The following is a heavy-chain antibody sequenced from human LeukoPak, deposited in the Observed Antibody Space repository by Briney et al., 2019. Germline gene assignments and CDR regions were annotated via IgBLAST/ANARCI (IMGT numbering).Heavy chain of an antibody. Sequence: SETLSLTCTVSGDSISSYYWSWIRQPPGKGLEWIGYIYYGGSTTYNPSLKSRVTISIDTSKTQFSLRLSSVTAADTAVYYCARLSGAAAGDDAFDIWGQGTMVTVSS. D-gene: IGHD6-13*01. J-gene: IGHJ3*02. V-gene: IGHV4-59*01. CDR1: GDSISSYY. CDR3: ARLSGAAAGDDAFDI. CDR2: IYYGGST.